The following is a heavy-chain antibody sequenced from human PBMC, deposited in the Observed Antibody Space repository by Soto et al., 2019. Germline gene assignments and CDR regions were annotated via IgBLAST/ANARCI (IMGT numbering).Heavy chain of an antibody. CDR3: ARASYYDSSGYYPGAFDM. CDR1: GGSMNSFS. V-gene: IGHV4-59*01. D-gene: IGHD3-22*01. J-gene: IGHJ3*02. Sequence: HVQLQESGPGLVKPSETLSLTCTVSGGSMNSFSWAWIRQPPGRGLELIGSLYYSGGTHFNPSLKSRVTLRVDTSKNQFSLRLSSMTAADTAIYDCARASYYDSSGYYPGAFDMWGQGTMVTVSS. CDR2: LYYSGGT.